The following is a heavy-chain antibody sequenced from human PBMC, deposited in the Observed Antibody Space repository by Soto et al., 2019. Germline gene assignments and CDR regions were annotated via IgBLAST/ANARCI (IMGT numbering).Heavy chain of an antibody. J-gene: IGHJ4*02. CDR3: AREYGGYGVIDY. V-gene: IGHV4-34*01. D-gene: IGHD4-17*01. CDR1: GGSFSGYY. Sequence: QVQLQQWGAGLLKPSETLSLTCAVYGGSFSGYYWSWIRQPPGKALAWSGEINHSGSTNYHPSLMSRVPISVDTSKNQFSLQLSSVTAAETAVSYCAREYGGYGVIDYWGQGTLVTVSS. CDR2: INHSGST.